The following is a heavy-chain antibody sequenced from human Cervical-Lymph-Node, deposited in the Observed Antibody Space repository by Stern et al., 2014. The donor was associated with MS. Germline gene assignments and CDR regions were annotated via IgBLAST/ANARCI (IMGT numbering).Heavy chain of an antibody. CDR1: GGSISSYY. CDR3: ARRKDTFFNYFDY. D-gene: IGHD2-15*01. J-gene: IGHJ4*02. CDR2: IYYSGST. V-gene: IGHV4-59*08. Sequence: VQLVESGPGLVKPSETLSLTCTVSGGSISSYYWSWIRQPPGKGLEWIGYIYYSGSTNYNPSLKGRVTKSVDTPKNQFPRKLSSVTAADTAVYYCARRKDTFFNYFDYWGQGTLVTVSS.